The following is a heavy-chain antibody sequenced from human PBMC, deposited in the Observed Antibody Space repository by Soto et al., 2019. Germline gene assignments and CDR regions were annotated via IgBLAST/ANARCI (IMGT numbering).Heavy chain of an antibody. Sequence: QITLKESGPTLVKPTQTLTLTCTFSGFSLSTRGVGVGWIRQPPGKTLEWLALIYWDDDKRYSPSLKSRLTIPKDTSKNQVVLTMTNMDPVDTATYYCAHRDSSGFQNWFDPWGQGTLVTVSS. D-gene: IGHD3-22*01. CDR2: IYWDDDK. CDR3: AHRDSSGFQNWFDP. CDR1: GFSLSTRGVG. J-gene: IGHJ5*02. V-gene: IGHV2-5*02.